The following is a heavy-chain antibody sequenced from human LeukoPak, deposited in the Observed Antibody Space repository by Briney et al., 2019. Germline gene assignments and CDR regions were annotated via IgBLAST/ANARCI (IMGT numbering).Heavy chain of an antibody. V-gene: IGHV3-30-3*01. CDR3: ARDLWSGY. J-gene: IGHJ4*02. Sequence: GRSLRLSCAASGFTFSSYAMHWVRQAPGKGLEWVAVISYDGSNKYYADSVKGRFTISRDNSENTLYLQMSSLRAEDTAVYYCARDLWSGYWGQGTLVTVSS. D-gene: IGHD3-3*01. CDR1: GFTFSSYA. CDR2: ISYDGSNK.